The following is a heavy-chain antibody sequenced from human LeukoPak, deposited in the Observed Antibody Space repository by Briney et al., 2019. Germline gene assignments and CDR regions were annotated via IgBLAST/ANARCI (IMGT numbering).Heavy chain of an antibody. J-gene: IGHJ5*02. CDR3: ARGHGSGSYEEEGNWFDP. Sequence: SETLSLTCTVSGGSISSGGYYWSWIRQHPGKGLEWIGYIYYSGSTYYNPSLKSRVTISVDTSKNQFSLKLSSVTAADTAVYYCARGHGSGSYEEEGNWFDPWGQGTLVTVSS. CDR2: IYYSGST. CDR1: GGSISSGGYY. D-gene: IGHD3-10*01. V-gene: IGHV4-31*03.